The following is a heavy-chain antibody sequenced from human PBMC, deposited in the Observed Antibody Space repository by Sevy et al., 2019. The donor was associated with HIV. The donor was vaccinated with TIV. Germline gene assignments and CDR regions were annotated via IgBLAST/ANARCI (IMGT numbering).Heavy chain of an antibody. CDR1: GFTFSNHG. Sequence: GGSLRLSCAASGFTFSNHGMHWVRQAPGKGPEWVALIWYDGSNIYYSDSAKGRFTISRDDSKNKLYLQMYSLRPEDRAVYYCARESSHDFWSGYWGYLDYWGQGTLVTVSS. CDR3: ARESSHDFWSGYWGYLDY. V-gene: IGHV3-33*01. D-gene: IGHD3-3*01. J-gene: IGHJ4*02. CDR2: IWYDGSNI.